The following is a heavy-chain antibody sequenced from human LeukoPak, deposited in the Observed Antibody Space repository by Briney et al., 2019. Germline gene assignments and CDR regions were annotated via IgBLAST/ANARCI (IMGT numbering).Heavy chain of an antibody. CDR1: GFTFGDCA. CDR2: IRSKAFGGTT. V-gene: IGHV3-49*03. CDR3: TRETSPVAGTIDY. J-gene: IGHJ4*02. D-gene: IGHD6-19*01. Sequence: PGRSLRLSCTTSGFTFGDCAMSWFRQAPGKGLEWVGFIRSKAFGGTTEYAASVKGRFTISRDDSKSIAYLQMNSLKTEDTAVYYCTRETSPVAGTIDYWGQGTLVTVAS.